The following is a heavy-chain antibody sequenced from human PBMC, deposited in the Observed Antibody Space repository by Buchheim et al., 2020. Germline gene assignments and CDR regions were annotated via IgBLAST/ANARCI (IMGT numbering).Heavy chain of an antibody. CDR3: AREVVVAASTKHYYYYGMDV. J-gene: IGHJ6*04. CDR1: GFTFDNYW. D-gene: IGHD2-15*01. V-gene: IGHV3-7*01. CDR2: IKQDGSDK. Sequence: EVQLVESGGGLVQPGGSLRLSCAASGFTFDNYWMTWVRQAPGKGLEWVATIKQDGSDKYYVDSVRGRFTISRDNTDNSLSVQLNSLGAEDTAVYYCAREVVVAASTKHYYYYGMDVWGKGAT.